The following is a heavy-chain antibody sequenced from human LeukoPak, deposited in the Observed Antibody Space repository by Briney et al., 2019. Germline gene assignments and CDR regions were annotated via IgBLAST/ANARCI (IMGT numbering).Heavy chain of an antibody. D-gene: IGHD2-8*02. CDR3: ARDRGDFTAAFDI. V-gene: IGHV4-61*02. CDR2: ILTSGGT. Sequence: SQTLSLTCTVSGGSISGGGYYWSWIRQPAGKGLEYIARILTSGGTNYNSSLKSRVTMSVDTSKNQFSLKLSSVTAADTAVYYCARDRGDFTAAFDIWGQGTMVTVSS. CDR1: GGSISGGGYY. J-gene: IGHJ3*02.